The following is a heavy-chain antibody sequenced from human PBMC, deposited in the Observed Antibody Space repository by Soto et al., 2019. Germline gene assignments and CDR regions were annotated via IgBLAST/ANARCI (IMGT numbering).Heavy chain of an antibody. CDR2: ILVSDST. D-gene: IGHD3-16*01. Sequence: GGSLRLSCAASGFICSSYDMSWVRQAPGKGLEWVSTILVSDSTHYEDSVRGRFTINPDTSKNQFSLQLNSVTPEDTAVYYCARAPGGIDAFDIWGQGTMVTVSS. J-gene: IGHJ3*02. V-gene: IGHV3-23*01. CDR3: ARAPGGIDAFDI. CDR1: GFICSSYD.